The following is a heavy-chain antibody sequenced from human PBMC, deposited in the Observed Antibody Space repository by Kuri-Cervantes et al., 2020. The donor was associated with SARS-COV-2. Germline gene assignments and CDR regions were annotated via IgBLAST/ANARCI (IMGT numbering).Heavy chain of an antibody. Sequence: SGPTLVKPTQTLTLTCTFSGFSLDTSGVGVGWIRQPPGKALEWLAHIFWDEDKRYSPFLKRRLTITKDTSRNQVVLTMTNMDPVDTATYYCAHDNYGPDYRGQGTLVTVSS. J-gene: IGHJ4*02. V-gene: IGHV2-5*02. CDR3: AHDNYGPDY. CDR2: IFWDEDK. D-gene: IGHD4-17*01. CDR1: GFSLDTSGVG.